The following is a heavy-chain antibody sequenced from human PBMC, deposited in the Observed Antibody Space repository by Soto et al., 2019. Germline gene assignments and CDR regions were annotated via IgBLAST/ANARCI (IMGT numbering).Heavy chain of an antibody. CDR2: MNDFGRT. Sequence: QVQLQESGPGLVKSSETLSLTCTVSGASSSSYYWSWLRQPPGKGLEWIGYMNDFGRTIYNPSLKSRVTISLGTSKSQLSLKLTSVIAADTAVYYCARSFCRDAVRCNWFDPWGQGTLVTVSS. CDR1: GASSSSYY. J-gene: IGHJ5*02. V-gene: IGHV4-59*01. CDR3: ARSFCRDAVRCNWFDP. D-gene: IGHD2-8*01.